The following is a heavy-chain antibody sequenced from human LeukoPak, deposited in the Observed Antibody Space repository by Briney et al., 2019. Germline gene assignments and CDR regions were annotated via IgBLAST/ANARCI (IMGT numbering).Heavy chain of an antibody. Sequence: PGGSLRLSCAASGFTFTTSAMSWVRQAPGKGLEWVSAISDNARETYYADSVKGRFTISRHNSKNTLYLQMNSLRAEDTAVYYCARDYKSEVDYGGNSGMDVWGQGTTVTVSS. J-gene: IGHJ6*02. CDR3: ARDYKSEVDYGGNSGMDV. CDR2: ISDNARET. CDR1: GFTFTTSA. V-gene: IGHV3-23*01. D-gene: IGHD4-23*01.